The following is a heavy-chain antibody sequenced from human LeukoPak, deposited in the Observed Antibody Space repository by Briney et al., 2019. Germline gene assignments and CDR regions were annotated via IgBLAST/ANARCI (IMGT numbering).Heavy chain of an antibody. CDR3: ARDIAAAGIFFDY. Sequence: PGGSLRLSCAASGFTISDYWMSWVRQALGRWLEWVANIKYDGSERYYVDSVKGRFTISRDTATNSVYLYMNILRADDTAVYYCARDIAAAGIFFDYWGQGTLVTVSS. CDR2: IKYDGSER. V-gene: IGHV3-7*01. J-gene: IGHJ4*02. CDR1: GFTISDYW. D-gene: IGHD6-13*01.